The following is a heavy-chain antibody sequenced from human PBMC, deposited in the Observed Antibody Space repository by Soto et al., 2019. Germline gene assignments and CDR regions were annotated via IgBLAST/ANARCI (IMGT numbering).Heavy chain of an antibody. D-gene: IGHD1-26*01. CDR1: GGSFSGYY. CDR2: INHSGST. J-gene: IGHJ4*02. V-gene: IGHV4-34*01. Sequence: SETLSLTCAVYGGSFSGYYWSWIRQPPGKGLEWIGEINHSGSTNYNPSLKSRVTISVDTSKNQFSLKLSSVTAADTAVYYCARRGASGATEPTNFVYWGQGTLVTVSS. CDR3: ARRGASGATEPTNFVY.